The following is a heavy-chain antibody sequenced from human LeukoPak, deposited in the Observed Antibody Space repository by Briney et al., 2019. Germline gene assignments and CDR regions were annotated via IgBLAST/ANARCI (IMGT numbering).Heavy chain of an antibody. CDR2: IYYSGST. D-gene: IGHD3-22*01. J-gene: IGHJ4*02. CDR3: VGAIHDSSGYYCDY. Sequence: PSETLSLTCTVSGGSISSYYWSWIRQPPGKGLEWIGYIYYSGSTNYNPSPKSRVTISVDTSKNQFSLKLSSVTAADTAVYYCVGAIHDSSGYYCDYWGQGTLVTVSS. CDR1: GGSISSYY. V-gene: IGHV4-59*01.